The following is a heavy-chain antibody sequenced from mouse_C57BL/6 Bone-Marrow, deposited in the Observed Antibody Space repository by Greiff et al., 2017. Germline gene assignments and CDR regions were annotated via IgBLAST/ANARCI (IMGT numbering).Heavy chain of an antibody. CDR3: TTPAYYSNYFWYFDV. V-gene: IGHV14-4*01. CDR1: GFNIKDDY. J-gene: IGHJ1*03. CDR2: IDPENGDT. Sequence: VQLQQSGAELVRPGASVKLSCTASGFNIKDDYMHWVKQRPEQGLEWIGWIDPENGDTEYASKFQGKATITADTSSNTAYLQLSSLPSEDTAVYYCTTPAYYSNYFWYFDVWGTGTTVTVSS. D-gene: IGHD2-5*01.